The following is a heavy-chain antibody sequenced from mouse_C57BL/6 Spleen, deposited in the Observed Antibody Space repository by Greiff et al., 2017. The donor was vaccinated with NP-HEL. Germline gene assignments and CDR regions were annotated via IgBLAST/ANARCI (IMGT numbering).Heavy chain of an antibody. CDR1: GYTFTSYW. J-gene: IGHJ4*01. V-gene: IGHV1-55*01. CDR3: ARYSYYYAMDY. CDR2: IYPGSGST. Sequence: QVQLQPGAELVKPGASVKMSCKASGYTFTSYWITWVKQRPGQGLEWIGDIYPGSGSTNYNEKFKSKATLTVDTSSSTAYMQLSSLTSEDSAVYYCARYSYYYAMDYWGQGTSVTVSS.